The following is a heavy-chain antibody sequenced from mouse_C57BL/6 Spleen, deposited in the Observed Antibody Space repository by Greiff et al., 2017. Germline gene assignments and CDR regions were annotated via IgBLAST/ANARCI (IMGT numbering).Heavy chain of an antibody. CDR1: GYTFTSYW. Sequence: VKLQQPGAELVKPGASVKLSCKASGYTFTSYWMHWVKQRPGQGLEWIGMIHPNSGSTNYNEKFKSKATLTVDKSSSTAYMQLRSLTSEDSAVYYWARSALRALDAMDYWGQGTSGTVSS. CDR3: ARSALRALDAMDY. CDR2: IHPNSGST. V-gene: IGHV1-64*01. J-gene: IGHJ4*01. D-gene: IGHD1-1*01.